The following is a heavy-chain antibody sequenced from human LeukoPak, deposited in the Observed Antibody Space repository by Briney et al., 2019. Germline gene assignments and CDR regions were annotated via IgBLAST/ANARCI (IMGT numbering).Heavy chain of an antibody. Sequence: ASVKVSCKASGYTFTSYGISWVRQAPGQGLEWMGWISAYNGNTNCAQKLQGRVTMTTDTSTSTAYMELRSLRSDDTAVYYCARIKGYCSGGSCYGDISYFDYWGQGTLVTVSS. J-gene: IGHJ4*02. CDR3: ARIKGYCSGGSCYGDISYFDY. V-gene: IGHV1-18*01. D-gene: IGHD2-15*01. CDR2: ISAYNGNT. CDR1: GYTFTSYG.